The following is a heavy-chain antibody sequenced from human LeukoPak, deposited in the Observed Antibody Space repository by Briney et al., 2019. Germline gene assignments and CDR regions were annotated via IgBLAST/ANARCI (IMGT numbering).Heavy chain of an antibody. CDR3: ARDGLAAATLHWCFDL. J-gene: IGHJ2*01. CDR1: GFTFSSYS. Sequence: GSLRLSCAASGFTFSSYSMNWVRQAPGKGLEWVSSISSSSSYIYYADSVKGRFTISRDNAKNSLYLQMNSLRAEDTAVYYCARDGLAAATLHWCFDLWGRGTLVTVSS. V-gene: IGHV3-21*01. D-gene: IGHD2-15*01. CDR2: ISSSSSYI.